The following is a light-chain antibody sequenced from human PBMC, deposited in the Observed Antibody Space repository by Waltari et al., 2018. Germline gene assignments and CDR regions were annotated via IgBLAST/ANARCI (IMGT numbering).Light chain of an antibody. Sequence: EIVLTQSPATLSLSPGERATLSCRASRSVNEYLAWYQQIPGQAPRLLIYDASNRATGIPARLSGSGSGTDFTLTISSLEPEDFAIYYCHVRSNWPPVTFGGGTKVEIK. CDR2: DAS. J-gene: IGKJ4*01. V-gene: IGKV3-11*01. CDR1: RSVNEY. CDR3: HVRSNWPPVT.